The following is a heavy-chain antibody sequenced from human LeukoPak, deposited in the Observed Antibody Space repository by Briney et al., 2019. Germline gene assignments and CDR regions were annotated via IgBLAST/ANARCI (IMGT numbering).Heavy chain of an antibody. J-gene: IGHJ6*02. CDR1: GFTFSSYA. Sequence: PGQSLRLSCAASGFTFSSYAMSWVRQAPGKGLEWVSPISASGNSTSYAHSVKGRFTISRDNSKNTLFLQMNSLRAEDTAVYYCAKHLSKYYYYAMDVWGQGTTVTVSS. CDR2: ISASGNST. CDR3: AKHLSKYYYYAMDV. V-gene: IGHV3-23*01.